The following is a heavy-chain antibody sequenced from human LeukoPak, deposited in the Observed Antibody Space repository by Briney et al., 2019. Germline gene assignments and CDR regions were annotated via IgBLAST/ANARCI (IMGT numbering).Heavy chain of an antibody. J-gene: IGHJ4*02. V-gene: IGHV3-30*02. CDR2: IWYGGSNK. D-gene: IGHD2-2*01. Sequence: GGSLRLSCAASGFTFSSYGMHWVRQAPGKGLEWVAVIWYGGSNKYYADSVKGRFTISRDNSKNTLYLQMNSLRAEDTAVYYCAKGRHCSSTSCSYYFDYWGQGTLVTVSS. CDR1: GFTFSSYG. CDR3: AKGRHCSSTSCSYYFDY.